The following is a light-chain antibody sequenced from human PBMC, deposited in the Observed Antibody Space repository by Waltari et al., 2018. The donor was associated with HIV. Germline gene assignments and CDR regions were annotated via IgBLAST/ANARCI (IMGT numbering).Light chain of an antibody. CDR1: RSNIGSYP. CDR3: AAWEDSLNGPIWV. V-gene: IGLV1-44*01. J-gene: IGLJ3*02. CDR2: SNN. Sequence: QSVLTQPPSASGTPGQRVTISCSGSRSNIGSYPENCYQQIPGTAPKLLIFSNNYRPSGVPDRFSGSKSGTSASLAISGLHSDDEADYFCAAWEDSLNGPIWVFGGGTKLTVL.